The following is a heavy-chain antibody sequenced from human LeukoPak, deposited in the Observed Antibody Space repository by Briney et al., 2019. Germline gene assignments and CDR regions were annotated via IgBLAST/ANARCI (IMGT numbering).Heavy chain of an antibody. V-gene: IGHV3-48*03. J-gene: IGHJ3*02. CDR2: ISSSGSTI. CDR1: GFTFSSYE. CDR3: ARDRTDDSSGRMIPTFDI. D-gene: IGHD3-22*01. Sequence: PGGSLRLSCAASGFTFSSYEMNWVRQAPGKGLEWVSYISSSGSTIYYADSVKGRFTISRDNAKNSLYLQMNSLRAEDTAVYYCARDRTDDSSGRMIPTFDIWGQGTMVTVSS.